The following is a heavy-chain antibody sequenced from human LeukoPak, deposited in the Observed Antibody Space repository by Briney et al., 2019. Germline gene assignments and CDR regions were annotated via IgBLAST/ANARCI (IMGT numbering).Heavy chain of an antibody. CDR2: INTNTGNP. J-gene: IGHJ5*02. CDR3: ARDVGVGDRHAGENWFDP. V-gene: IGHV7-4-1*02. CDR1: GYTFTSYA. Sequence: GASVKVSCKASGYTFTSYAMNWVRQAPGQGLEWMGWINTNTGNPTYAQGFTGRFVFSLDTSVSTAYLQISSLKAEDTAVYYCARDVGVGDRHAGENWFDPWGQGTLVTVSS. D-gene: IGHD3-16*01.